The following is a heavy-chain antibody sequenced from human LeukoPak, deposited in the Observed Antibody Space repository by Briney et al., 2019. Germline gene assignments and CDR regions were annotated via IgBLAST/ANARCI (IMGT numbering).Heavy chain of an antibody. V-gene: IGHV4-31*03. CDR2: IYYSGST. CDR3: ARAAAGGYYYYGMDV. J-gene: IGHJ6*04. D-gene: IGHD6-13*01. Sequence: SQTLSLTCTVSGGSISSGGYYWSWIRQHPGKGLEWLGYIYYSGSTYYNPSLKSRVTISVDTSKNQFSLKLSSVTAADTAVYYCARAAAGGYYYYGMDVWGKGTTVTVSS. CDR1: GGSISSGGYY.